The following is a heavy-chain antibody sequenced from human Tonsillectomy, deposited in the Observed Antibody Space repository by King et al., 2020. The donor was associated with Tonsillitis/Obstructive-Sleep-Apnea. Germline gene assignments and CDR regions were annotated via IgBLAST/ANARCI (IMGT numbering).Heavy chain of an antibody. V-gene: IGHV3-30*04. CDR2: TSFDGRNI. CDR1: GFTFSDYP. Sequence: QVQLVESGGGVVQPGRSLRLSCAASGFTFSDYPMHWVRQAPGKGLEWVAVTSFDGRNIYYADSVKGRFTISRDNSKSTLHLQMSSLRTEDTAVYYCVFGADAFDIWGQGKRVTVSS. D-gene: IGHD3-10*01. CDR3: VFGADAFDI. J-gene: IGHJ3*02.